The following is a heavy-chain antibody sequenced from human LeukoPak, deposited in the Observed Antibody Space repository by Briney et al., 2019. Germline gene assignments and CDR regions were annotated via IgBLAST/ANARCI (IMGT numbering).Heavy chain of an antibody. CDR3: ARASTYYYSSSGFLNPFDY. Sequence: ASVKVSCKASGYTFTSYYMHWVRQAPGQGLEWMGWINSNSGDTNYAQKFQGRVTMTRDASISTAYLDLRSLRSDDTAVYYCARASTYYYSSSGFLNPFDYWGQGTLVTVSS. J-gene: IGHJ4*02. D-gene: IGHD3-22*01. CDR2: INSNSGDT. V-gene: IGHV1-2*02. CDR1: GYTFTSYY.